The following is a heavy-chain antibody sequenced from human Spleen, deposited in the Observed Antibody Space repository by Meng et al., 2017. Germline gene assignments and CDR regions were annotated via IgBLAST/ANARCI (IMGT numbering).Heavy chain of an antibody. V-gene: IGHV4-34*01. J-gene: IGHJ4*02. CDR1: GGSLSGYY. CDR2: SDHFGNT. Sequence: VQRQQWGAGHLNLSDYRSRTFAVVGGSLSGYYCNWFRQPPGKRLEWIGESDHFGNTIYHPSRKGRLPISVDTSKNQFSLKLSSVTAADTAVYYCARERGILVGNNNFDYWGQGTLVTVSS. CDR3: ARERGILVGNNNFDY. D-gene: IGHD2-21*01.